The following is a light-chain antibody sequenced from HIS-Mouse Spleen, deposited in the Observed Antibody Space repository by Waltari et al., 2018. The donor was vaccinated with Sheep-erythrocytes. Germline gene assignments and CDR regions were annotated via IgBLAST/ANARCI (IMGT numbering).Light chain of an antibody. J-gene: IGLJ1*01. Sequence: QSALTQPRSVSGSPGQSVTISRTGTSSVVGCYTYVSWYQQHPGKAPKIMIYDASKRPSGVPDRFSGSKSGNTASLTISGLQAEDEADYYCCSYAGSYNHVFATGTKVTVL. V-gene: IGLV2-11*01. CDR3: CSYAGSYNHV. CDR2: DAS. CDR1: SSVVGCYTY.